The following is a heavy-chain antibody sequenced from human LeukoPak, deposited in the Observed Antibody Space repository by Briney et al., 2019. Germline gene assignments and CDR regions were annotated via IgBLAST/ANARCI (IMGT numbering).Heavy chain of an antibody. CDR2: VYYSGST. J-gene: IGHJ4*02. V-gene: IGHV4-59*05. CDR1: GGSISSYY. Sequence: PSETLSLTCTVSGGSISSYYWSWIRQPAGKGLEWIGSVYYSGSTYYSPSLKSRVTTSVDTSKNQFSLKLSSVTAADTAVYYCARQGAAASGRAFDYWGQGTLVTVSS. CDR3: ARQGAAASGRAFDY. D-gene: IGHD6-13*01.